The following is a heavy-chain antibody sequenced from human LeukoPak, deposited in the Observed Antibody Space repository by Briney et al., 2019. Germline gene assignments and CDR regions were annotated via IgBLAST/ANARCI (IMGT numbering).Heavy chain of an antibody. CDR2: NNPNSGGT. D-gene: IGHD6-19*01. Sequence: GASVKVSCKASAYTFTGYYMHWVRQAPGQGLEWMGWNNPNSGGTNYAQKFQGRVTMTRDTSISTAYMELSRLRSDDTAVYYCARLEWLVQCYYYYYMDVWGKGTTVTVSS. CDR3: ARLEWLVQCYYYYYMDV. J-gene: IGHJ6*03. V-gene: IGHV1-2*02. CDR1: AYTFTGYY.